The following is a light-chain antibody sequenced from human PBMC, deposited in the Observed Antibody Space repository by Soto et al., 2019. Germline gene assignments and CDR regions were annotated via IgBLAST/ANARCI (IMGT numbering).Light chain of an antibody. CDR3: QQYGSSPLT. J-gene: IGKJ1*01. Sequence: ELVLTQSPGTLSLSPGERATLSCRASQSVNNNYLAWYQQRPGQAPRLLIYGASSRATGSPDRFSGSGSGTDFTLTISRLEPEDFVVYYCQQYGSSPLTFGRGTKVDIK. CDR2: GAS. V-gene: IGKV3-20*01. CDR1: QSVNNNY.